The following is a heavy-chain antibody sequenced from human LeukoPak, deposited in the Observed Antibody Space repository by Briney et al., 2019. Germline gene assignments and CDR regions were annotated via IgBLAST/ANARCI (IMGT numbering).Heavy chain of an antibody. D-gene: IGHD7-27*01. V-gene: IGHV3-7*01. CDR1: GSTFSSYW. CDR3: ARDKMTGDSYFDF. Sequence: GGSLRLSCAASGSTFSSYWMSWVRQAPGKGLEWVAHIKQDGSEKNYVDSVKGRFTISRDNAKNSLLLQMDGLRAEDSAVYYCARDKMTGDSYFDFWGQGALVTVSS. J-gene: IGHJ4*02. CDR2: IKQDGSEK.